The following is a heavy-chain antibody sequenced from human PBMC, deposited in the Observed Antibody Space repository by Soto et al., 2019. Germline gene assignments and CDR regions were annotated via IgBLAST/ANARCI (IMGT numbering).Heavy chain of an antibody. V-gene: IGHV3-23*01. D-gene: IGHD4-17*01. CDR1: GFTFSSYA. CDR2: ISGSGGST. Sequence: EVQLLESGGGLVQPGGSLRLSCAASGFTFSSYAMSWVRQAPGKGLEWVSAISGSGGSTYYAGSVKGRFTISRDNSKNTLYLQMNRLRAEDTAVYYWAKDRASSAVTNWFDPWGPGTLVTVSS. J-gene: IGHJ5*02. CDR3: AKDRASSAVTNWFDP.